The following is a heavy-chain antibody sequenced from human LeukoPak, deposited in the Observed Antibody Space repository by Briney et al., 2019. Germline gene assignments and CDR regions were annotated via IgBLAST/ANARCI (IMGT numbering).Heavy chain of an antibody. V-gene: IGHV3-74*01. CDR1: GFTFSTYW. Sequence: HGESLKISCAASGFTFSTYWMHWVRQAPGKGLVWVSQINADSRRTRYADSVKGRLTISRDNAKNTVYLQINSLSAEDTAMYYCARGRNGFFDYWGHGTLVTVSS. CDR3: ARGRNGFFDY. J-gene: IGHJ4*01. D-gene: IGHD5-24*01. CDR2: INADSRRT.